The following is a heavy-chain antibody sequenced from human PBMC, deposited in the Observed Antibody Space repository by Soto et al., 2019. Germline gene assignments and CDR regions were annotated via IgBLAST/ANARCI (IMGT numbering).Heavy chain of an antibody. CDR3: VRGTNCKTTSTCYRYFDF. V-gene: IGHV4-30-4*01. CDR2: LCYDGSR. J-gene: IGHJ4*01. CDR1: GVSISSDLDY. Sequence: QVQLQESGPGLVKPSQTLSLTCTVSGVSISSDLDYWGWVRQPPGKGLEWIGYLCYDGSRDYNPYLMCPVDMSIASSQHQFSLRLDSVTGADTAVYYFVRGTNCKTTSTCYRYFDFWGRGTLVTVSS. D-gene: IGHD1-26*01.